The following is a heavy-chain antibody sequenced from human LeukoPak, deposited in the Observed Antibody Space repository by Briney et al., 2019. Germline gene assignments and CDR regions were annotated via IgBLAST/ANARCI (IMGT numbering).Heavy chain of an antibody. CDR1: GYTFTGYY. D-gene: IGHD1-1*01. V-gene: IGHV1-2*02. CDR2: INPHSGVT. Sequence: ASVKVSCKASGYTFTGYYIHWVRQAPGQGLEWMGWINPHSGVTKSAQKFQGRVTMTRDTSISTAYMELSSLTSDDTAVYYCARDEAATGKYWYFDHWGRGTLVTVSS. J-gene: IGHJ2*01. CDR3: ARDEAATGKYWYFDH.